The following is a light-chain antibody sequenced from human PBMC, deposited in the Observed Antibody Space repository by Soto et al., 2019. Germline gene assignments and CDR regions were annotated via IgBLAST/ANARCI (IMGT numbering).Light chain of an antibody. V-gene: IGKV1-5*03. CDR3: QQYNSYPWT. J-gene: IGKJ1*01. CDR2: KAS. CDR1: QSLNTW. Sequence: IQMTQSPSTLSASAGDRVTFTCRASQSLNTWLAWYQQKPGKAPKLLIYKASTLEVGVPSRFSGSGSGTEFTLTISTLQPSDFATYYCQQYNSYPWTFGQGTKVDIK.